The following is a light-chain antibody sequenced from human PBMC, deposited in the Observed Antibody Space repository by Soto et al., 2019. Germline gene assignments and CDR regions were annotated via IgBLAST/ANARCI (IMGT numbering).Light chain of an antibody. CDR3: SSYTTTSTWV. J-gene: IGLJ2*01. CDR1: ITDVGSSNY. V-gene: IGLV2-14*01. Sequence: QSALTQPASVSGSPGQAITSACTGTITDVGSSNYVSWYKQHPGKAPKLMIYDVSNRPSGVSNRFSGSKSGNTASLTISGLQAEDEADYYCSSYTTTSTWVFGGGTKLTVL. CDR2: DVS.